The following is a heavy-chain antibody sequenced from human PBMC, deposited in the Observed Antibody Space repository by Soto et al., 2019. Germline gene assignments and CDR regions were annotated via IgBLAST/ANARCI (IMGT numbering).Heavy chain of an antibody. V-gene: IGHV1-3*01. CDR1: GYTFTSYA. CDR3: AATGIMIVDYYYGMDV. CDR2: INAGNGNT. D-gene: IGHD3-16*01. J-gene: IGHJ6*02. Sequence: QVQLVQSGAEVKKPGASVKVSCKASGYTFTSYAMHWVRQAPGQRLEWMGWINAGNGNTKYSQKFQGRVTITRDTSARPADMELSSLRSEDTAVYYCAATGIMIVDYYYGMDVWGQGTTVTVSS.